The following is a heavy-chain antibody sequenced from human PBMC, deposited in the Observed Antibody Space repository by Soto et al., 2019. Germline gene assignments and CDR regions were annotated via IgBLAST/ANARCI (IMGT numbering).Heavy chain of an antibody. CDR3: ARDGPSDFWSGPIYYYYYYGMDV. Sequence: GGSLRLSCAASGFTFSSYAMHWVRQAPGKGLEWVAVISYDGSNKYYADSVKGRFTISRDNSKNTLYLQMNSLRAEDTAVYYCARDGPSDFWSGPIYYYYYYGMDVWGQGTTVTVSS. J-gene: IGHJ6*02. D-gene: IGHD3-3*01. CDR1: GFTFSSYA. V-gene: IGHV3-30-3*01. CDR2: ISYDGSNK.